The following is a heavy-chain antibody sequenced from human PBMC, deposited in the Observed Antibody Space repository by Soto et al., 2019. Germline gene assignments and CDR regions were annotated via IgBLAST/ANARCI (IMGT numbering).Heavy chain of an antibody. CDR1: GFTFSSYA. J-gene: IGHJ5*02. V-gene: IGHV3-23*01. CDR3: AKDRYDSSSWYGNWFDP. Sequence: EVQLLESGGGLVQPGGSLRLSCAASGFTFSSYAMSWVRQAPGKGLERVSAISGSGGSTYYADSVKGRFTISRDNSKNTLYLQMNSLRAEDTAVYYCAKDRYDSSSWYGNWFDPWGQGTLVTVSS. D-gene: IGHD6-13*01. CDR2: ISGSGGST.